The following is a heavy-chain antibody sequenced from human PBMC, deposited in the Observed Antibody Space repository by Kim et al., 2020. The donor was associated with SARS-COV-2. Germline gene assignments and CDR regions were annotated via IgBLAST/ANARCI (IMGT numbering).Heavy chain of an antibody. D-gene: IGHD1-26*01. CDR3: ARWGIVGATGGFDY. Sequence: ASVKVSCKASGYTFTSYAMHWVRQAPGQRLEWMGWINAGNGNTKYSQKFQGRVTITRDTSASTAYMELSSLRSEDTAVYYCARWGIVGATGGFDYWGQGTLVTVSS. CDR2: INAGNGNT. J-gene: IGHJ4*02. V-gene: IGHV1-3*01. CDR1: GYTFTSYA.